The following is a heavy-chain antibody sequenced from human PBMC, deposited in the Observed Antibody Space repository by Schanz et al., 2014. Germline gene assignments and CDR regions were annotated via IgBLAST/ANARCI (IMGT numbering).Heavy chain of an antibody. V-gene: IGHV3-13*04. CDR2: IGTAGDT. Sequence: EVQLEESGGGLVQPGGSLRLSCAASGFTFSSYDMHWVRQVTGKGLEWVSGIGTAGDTYYPDSVKGRFTISRENAQNSLFLQLNALRAGDTAVYYCARVVGSGCHYMDLWGQGTLVTVSS. CDR3: ARVVGSGCHYMDL. CDR1: GFTFSSYD. D-gene: IGHD6-19*01. J-gene: IGHJ5*02.